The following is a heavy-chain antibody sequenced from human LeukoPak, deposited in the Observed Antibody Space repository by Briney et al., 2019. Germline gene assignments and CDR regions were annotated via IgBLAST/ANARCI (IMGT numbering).Heavy chain of an antibody. CDR2: MSSGGSF. CDR3: ARGTSMVYGDYER. Sequence: PSETLSLTCIVSGVSIRSGDYYWGWIRQPPGKGLEWIGCMSSGGSFFYNPSLKNRVTILVDTSKNHFSLKVSSVTAADTAVYYCARGTSMVYGDYERWGQGTLVTVSS. V-gene: IGHV4-39*07. J-gene: IGHJ4*02. CDR1: GVSIRSGDYY. D-gene: IGHD4-17*01.